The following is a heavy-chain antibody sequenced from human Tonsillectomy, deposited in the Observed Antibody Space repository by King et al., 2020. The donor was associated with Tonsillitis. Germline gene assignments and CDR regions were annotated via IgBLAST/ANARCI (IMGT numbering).Heavy chain of an antibody. V-gene: IGHV3-23*04. CDR1: GFTFSSYD. CDR2: ISGSGGST. Sequence: VQLVESGGGLVQPGGSLRLSCAASGFTFSSYDMSWVRQAPGKGLEWVSAISGSGGSTYYADSVKGRFTITRENSKNTLYLQMSSLRAEDTAVYYCAKAGTTRDGYNSIDYWGQGTLVTVSS. D-gene: IGHD5-24*01. J-gene: IGHJ4*02. CDR3: AKAGTTRDGYNSIDY.